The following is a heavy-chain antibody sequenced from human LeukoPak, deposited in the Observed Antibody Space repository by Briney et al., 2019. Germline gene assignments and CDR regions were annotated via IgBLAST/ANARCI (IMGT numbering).Heavy chain of an antibody. CDR3: ASLTLIWSGYYG. CDR2: ISSSSYI. Sequence: PGGSLRLSCAASGFTFSSYSMNWIRQAPGKGLEWVSSISSSSYIYYADSVKGRFTISRDNAENSLYLQMNSLRAEDTAVYYCASLTLIWSGYYGGGQGTLVTVSS. CDR1: GFTFSSYS. D-gene: IGHD3-3*01. J-gene: IGHJ4*02. V-gene: IGHV3-21*01.